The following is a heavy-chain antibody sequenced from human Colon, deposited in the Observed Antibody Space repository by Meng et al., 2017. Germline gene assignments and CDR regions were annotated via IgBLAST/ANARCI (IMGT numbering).Heavy chain of an antibody. V-gene: IGHV4-4*02. J-gene: IGHJ4*02. CDR1: GGSISSSQW. CDR3: ARHGGWHFDY. D-gene: IGHD6-19*01. Sequence: VQLQGSGPGLVEPSGTLSLTCEVSGGSISSSQWWSWVRQPPGKGLEWIGQIYLGGSPAYSPSLESRITMSVDKSNNQFSLRLRSVTAADTAVYYCARHGGWHFDYRGQGTLVTVSS. CDR2: IYLGGSP.